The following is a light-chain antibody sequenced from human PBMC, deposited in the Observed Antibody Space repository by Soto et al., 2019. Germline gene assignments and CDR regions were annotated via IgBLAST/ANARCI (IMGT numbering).Light chain of an antibody. V-gene: IGKV3-15*01. Sequence: EIVMTQSPATLSVSPGDRATLSCRASQSVSSNLAWYQQKPGPAPRLLIYGASTRATGIPARFSGSGSGTEFTLTISSLQSEDFAVYYCQQYNNWPPLTFGGGTKGEIK. CDR3: QQYNNWPPLT. CDR2: GAS. J-gene: IGKJ4*01. CDR1: QSVSSN.